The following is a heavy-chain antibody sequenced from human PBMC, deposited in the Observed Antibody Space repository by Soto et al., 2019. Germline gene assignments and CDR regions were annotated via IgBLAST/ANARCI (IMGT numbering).Heavy chain of an antibody. CDR1: GGSISSGGYY. CDR2: IYYSGST. CDR3: ARGAARTYYYYGMDV. Sequence: SETLSLTCTVSGGSISSGGYYWSWIRQHPGKGLEWIGYIYYSGSTYYNPSLKSRVTISVDTSKNQFSLKLSSVTAADTAVYYCARGAARTYYYYGMDVWGQGTTVTVSS. D-gene: IGHD6-6*01. J-gene: IGHJ6*02. V-gene: IGHV4-31*03.